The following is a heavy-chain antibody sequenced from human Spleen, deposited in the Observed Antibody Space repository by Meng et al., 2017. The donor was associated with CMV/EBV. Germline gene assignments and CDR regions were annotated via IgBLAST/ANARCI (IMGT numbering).Heavy chain of an antibody. CDR3: ATIAYCGGDCYQVHPLYDH. CDR2: ISSYNSNT. CDR1: GYTFTSYG. J-gene: IGHJ5*02. V-gene: IGHV1-18*01. Sequence: ASVKVSCKASGYTFTSYGISWVRQAPGQGLEWVGWISSYNSNTNYAQKFLGRVTLTTDTSTSIAYMELRSLRSDDTAVYYCATIAYCGGDCYQVHPLYDHWGQGTLVTVSS. D-gene: IGHD2-21*01.